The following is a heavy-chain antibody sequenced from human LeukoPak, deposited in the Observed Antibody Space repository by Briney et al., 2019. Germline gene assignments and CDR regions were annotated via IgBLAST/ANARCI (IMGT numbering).Heavy chain of an antibody. J-gene: IGHJ1*01. D-gene: IGHD6-19*01. CDR3: AISSGWSKGGTYFQR. CDR2: ISYDGSNK. CDR1: GFTFSSYG. V-gene: IGHV3-30*03. Sequence: SGGSLRLSCAASGFTFSSYGMHWVRQAPGKGLEWVAVISYDGSNKYYADSVKGRFTISRDNSKNTLYLQMNSLRAEDTAVYYCAISSGWSKGGTYFQRWGQGTLVTVPS.